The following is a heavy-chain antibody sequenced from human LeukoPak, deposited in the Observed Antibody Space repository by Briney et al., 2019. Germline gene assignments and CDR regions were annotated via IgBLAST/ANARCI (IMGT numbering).Heavy chain of an antibody. V-gene: IGHV3-11*01. CDR3: ARSIAVTVLDY. Sequence: GVLRLYCAASGFTFSDYYISWIRQAPGKGPEWVSYISSSGSTMYYADSVEGRFTMSRDNAKNSLYLQMNSLRAEDTAMYYCARSIAVTVLDYWGQGTLVTVSS. D-gene: IGHD6-6*01. CDR1: GFTFSDYY. CDR2: ISSSGSTM. J-gene: IGHJ4*02.